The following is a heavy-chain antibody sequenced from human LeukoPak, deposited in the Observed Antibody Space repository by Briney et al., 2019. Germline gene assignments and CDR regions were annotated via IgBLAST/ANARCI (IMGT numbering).Heavy chain of an antibody. Sequence: GASVKVSCKASGGSFRSSTFAWVRRAPGRGLEWMGGIIPIFGTANYALEFQGRATITTDESTSTVYMELSSLRSEDTAMYYCARGPLHVALSSGSLKWLDPWGQGSLVTVSS. J-gene: IGHJ5*02. D-gene: IGHD3-3*01. CDR1: GGSFRSST. V-gene: IGHV1-69*05. CDR3: ARGPLHVALSSGSLKWLDP. CDR2: IIPIFGTA.